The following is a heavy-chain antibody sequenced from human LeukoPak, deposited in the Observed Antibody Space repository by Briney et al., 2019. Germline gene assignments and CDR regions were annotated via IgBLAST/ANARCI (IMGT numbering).Heavy chain of an antibody. Sequence: ASAKVSCKASGYTFTSYGINWVRQAPGQGLEWMGWISAYNGNTNYAQKLQGRVTMTTDTSTSTAYMELRSLRSDDTAVYYCARGAYDYSLYFMDVWGKGTTVTVSS. CDR2: ISAYNGNT. J-gene: IGHJ6*03. D-gene: IGHD5-12*01. CDR1: GYTFTSYG. V-gene: IGHV1-18*01. CDR3: ARGAYDYSLYFMDV.